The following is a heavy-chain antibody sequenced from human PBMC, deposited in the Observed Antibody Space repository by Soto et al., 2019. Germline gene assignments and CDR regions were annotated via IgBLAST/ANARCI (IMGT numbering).Heavy chain of an antibody. CDR2: INPGAGST. Sequence: QVQLVQSGAEVTKPGASVKVSCKASGYTFTNYFLHWVRQAPGQGLEWMAIINPGAGSTNYAQTLQGRVTMTRDTSTSTVNMELNSLRSEDTAVYYCARGGMTANYAVRGNFDYWGQGTLVIVSS. J-gene: IGHJ4*02. D-gene: IGHD3-10*01. CDR3: ARGGMTANYAVRGNFDY. CDR1: GYTFTNYF. V-gene: IGHV1-46*04.